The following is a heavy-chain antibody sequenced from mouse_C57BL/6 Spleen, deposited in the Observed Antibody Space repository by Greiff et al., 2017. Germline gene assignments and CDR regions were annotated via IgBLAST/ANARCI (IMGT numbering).Heavy chain of an antibody. D-gene: IGHD1-1*01. Sequence: QVQLQQPGAELVRPGSSVKLSCKASGYTFTSYWMHWVKQRPIQGLEWIGNIDPSDSETHYNQKFKDKATLTVDKSSSTAYMQLSSLTSEDSAVDYCARPLFITTSGFAYWGQGTLVTVSA. J-gene: IGHJ3*01. CDR1: GYTFTSYW. CDR2: IDPSDSET. V-gene: IGHV1-52*01. CDR3: ARPLFITTSGFAY.